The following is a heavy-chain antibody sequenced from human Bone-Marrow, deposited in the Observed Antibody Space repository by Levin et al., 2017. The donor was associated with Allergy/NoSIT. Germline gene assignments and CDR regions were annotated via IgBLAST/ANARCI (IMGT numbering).Heavy chain of an antibody. V-gene: IGHV3-33*01. CDR3: ARGYGGYSSSWYEYYFDY. CDR1: GFTFSSYG. CDR2: IWYDGSNK. Sequence: GGSLRLSCAASGFTFSSYGMHWVRQAPGKGLEWVAVIWYDGSNKYYADSVKGRFTISRDNSKNTLYLQMNSLRAEDTAVYYCARGYGGYSSSWYEYYFDYWGQGTLVTVSS. J-gene: IGHJ4*02. D-gene: IGHD6-13*01.